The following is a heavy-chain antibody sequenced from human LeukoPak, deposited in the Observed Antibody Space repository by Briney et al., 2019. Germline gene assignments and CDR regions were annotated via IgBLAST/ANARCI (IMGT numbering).Heavy chain of an antibody. Sequence: GGSLRLSCAASGFTFSSYGMHWVRQAPGKGLEWVAVISYDGSNKYYADSVKGRFTISRDNSKNTLYLQMNSLRAVDAAVYYCAKEVVRVRGVMGYFDPWGRGTLVTVSS. CDR3: AKEVVRVRGVMGYFDP. V-gene: IGHV3-30*18. J-gene: IGHJ2*01. CDR2: ISYDGSNK. CDR1: GFTFSSYG. D-gene: IGHD3-10*01.